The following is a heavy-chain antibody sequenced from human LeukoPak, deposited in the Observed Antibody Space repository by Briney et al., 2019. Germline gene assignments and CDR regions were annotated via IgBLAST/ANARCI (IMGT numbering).Heavy chain of an antibody. D-gene: IGHD3-10*01. Sequence: PSETLSLTCAVHGGSFSGYYWSWIRQPPGKGLEWIGEINHSGSNNYNPSLKSRVTISVDTSKNQCSLKLSSVTAADTAVYYCARGTALWFGELRWFDPWGQGTLVTVSS. J-gene: IGHJ5*02. CDR3: ARGTALWFGELRWFDP. CDR1: GGSFSGYY. V-gene: IGHV4-34*01. CDR2: INHSGSN.